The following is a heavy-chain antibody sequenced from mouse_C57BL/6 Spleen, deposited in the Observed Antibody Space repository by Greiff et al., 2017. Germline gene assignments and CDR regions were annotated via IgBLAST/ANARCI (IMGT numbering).Heavy chain of an antibody. J-gene: IGHJ4*01. CDR1: GFSFNTYA. CDR2: IRSKSNNYAT. Sequence: GGGLVQPKGSLKLSCAASGFSFNTYAMNWVRQAPGKGLEWVARIRSKSNNYATYYADSVKDRFTISRDDSESMLYLQMNNLKTEDTAMYYGVRRGDDAMDYWGQGTSVTVSS. D-gene: IGHD2-13*01. V-gene: IGHV10-1*01. CDR3: VRRGDDAMDY.